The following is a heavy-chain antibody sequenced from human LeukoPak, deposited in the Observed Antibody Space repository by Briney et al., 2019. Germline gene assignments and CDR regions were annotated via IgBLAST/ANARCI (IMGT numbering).Heavy chain of an antibody. V-gene: IGHV4-59*08. CDR3: ARRRQRRAFDI. Sequence: SETLSLTCTVSGGSISSYHWSWIRQPPGKGLEWIGYIYYSGSTNYNPSLKSRVTISVDTSKNQFSLKLSSVTAADTAVYYCARRRQRRAFDIWGQGTMVTVSS. J-gene: IGHJ3*02. CDR1: GGSISSYH. D-gene: IGHD5-18*01. CDR2: IYYSGST.